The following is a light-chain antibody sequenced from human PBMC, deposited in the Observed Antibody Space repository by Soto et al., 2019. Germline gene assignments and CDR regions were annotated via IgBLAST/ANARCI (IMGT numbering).Light chain of an antibody. CDR2: DGS. V-gene: IGKV1-5*01. Sequence: DIQMTQSPPTLSASVGDRVTITCRASQTITWLAWYQQRPGKTPKLLIYDGSRLESGVPSRFSGSESETEFTLTINGLQSDDFATYCCQQYDAYPPTFGQGTKVDIK. CDR1: QTITW. CDR3: QQYDAYPPT. J-gene: IGKJ1*01.